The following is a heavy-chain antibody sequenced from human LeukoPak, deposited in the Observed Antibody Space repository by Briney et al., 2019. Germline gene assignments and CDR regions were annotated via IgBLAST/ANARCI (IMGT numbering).Heavy chain of an antibody. CDR2: IFTSGST. J-gene: IGHJ6*03. V-gene: IGHV4-61*02. Sequence: SETLSLTCTVSGGSISSGGYYWSWIRQPAGKGLEWIGRIFTSGSTNYNPSLKSRVTISVDRSKNRFSLKLSSVTAADTAVYYCARTKPDSSGYIYYYYMDVWGKGTTVTISS. CDR3: ARTKPDSSGYIYYYYMDV. CDR1: GGSISSGGYY. D-gene: IGHD3-22*01.